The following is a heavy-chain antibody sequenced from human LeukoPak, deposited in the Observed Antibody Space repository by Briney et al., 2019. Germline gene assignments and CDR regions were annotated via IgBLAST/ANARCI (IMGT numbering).Heavy chain of an antibody. V-gene: IGHV3-13*01. CDR3: ARRGITFGGVIVLGMDV. J-gene: IGHJ6*02. CDR2: IGTAGDT. Sequence: GGSLRLSCAASGFTFSSYDMHWVRQATGKGLEWVSAIGTAGDTYYPGSVKGRFTISRENAKNALCVQMNGLRGGDTVVYYWARRGITFGGVIVLGMDVWGQGTTVTVSS. D-gene: IGHD3-16*02. CDR1: GFTFSSYD.